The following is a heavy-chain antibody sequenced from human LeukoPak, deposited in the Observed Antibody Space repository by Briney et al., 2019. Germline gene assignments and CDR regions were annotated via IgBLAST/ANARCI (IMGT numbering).Heavy chain of an antibody. CDR2: IKQDGSEK. CDR3: ARPTYTSGCDF. CDR1: GFTFSTYW. V-gene: IGHV3-7*01. D-gene: IGHD6-19*01. Sequence: GGSLRLSCAASGFTFSTYWMNWVRQAPGKGLEWVANIKQDGSEKYYVDSVKGRFTISRDNAKNSLYLQMNGLRAEDTAVYYCARPTYTSGCDFWGQGTLVTVSS. J-gene: IGHJ4*02.